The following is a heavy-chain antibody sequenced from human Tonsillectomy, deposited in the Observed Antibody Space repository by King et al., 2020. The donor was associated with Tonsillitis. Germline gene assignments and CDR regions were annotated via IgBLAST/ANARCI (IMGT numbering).Heavy chain of an antibody. D-gene: IGHD7-27*01. CDR1: GFSFSTSC. CDR3: AKDLTGGDNSYYYMDV. V-gene: IGHV3-30*18. J-gene: IGHJ6*03. CDR2: ISYDGSTK. Sequence: VQLVESGGGVVQPGRSLRLSCAASGFSFSTSCMHWVRQAPGKGLEWVALISYDGSTKYYGDSVKGRFTISRDNFKNTLYLEMTSLKAEDTAVYYCAKDLTGGDNSYYYMDVWGKGTTVTVSS.